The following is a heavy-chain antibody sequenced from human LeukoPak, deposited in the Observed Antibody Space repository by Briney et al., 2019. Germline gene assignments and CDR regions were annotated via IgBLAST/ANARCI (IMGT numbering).Heavy chain of an antibody. J-gene: IGHJ6*03. CDR2: IYSGGGT. V-gene: IGHV3-66*01. CDR1: GLTFSNSG. CDR3: AKDDYYYYMDV. Sequence: GGSLRLSCATSGLTFSNSGMSWVRQAPGKGLEWVSVIYSGGGTYYADSVKGRFTISRDNSKNTLYLQMNSLRAEDTAVYYCAKDDYYYYMDVWGKGTTVTVSS.